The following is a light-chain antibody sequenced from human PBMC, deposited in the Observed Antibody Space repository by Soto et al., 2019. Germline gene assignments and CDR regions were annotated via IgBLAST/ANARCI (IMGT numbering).Light chain of an antibody. V-gene: IGLV2-18*02. CDR3: ISYKTDDTFV. J-gene: IGLJ1*01. CDR1: STDFVSYNR. Sequence: QSVLTQPPSVSGSPGQSVTISCTGTSTDFVSYNRVSWYQQPPGTAPKLMIYEVSKRPSGVPDRFSGSKAGITASLTISGLQADDEAEYFCISYKTDDTFVFGTGTKLTVL. CDR2: EVS.